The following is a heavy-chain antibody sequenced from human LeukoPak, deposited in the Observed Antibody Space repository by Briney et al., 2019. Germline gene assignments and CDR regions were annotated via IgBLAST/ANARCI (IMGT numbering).Heavy chain of an antibody. CDR2: ISGSGGRT. CDR1: GFTFSSHG. V-gene: IGHV3-23*01. D-gene: IGHD3-9*01. Sequence: GGSLRLSCAASGFTFSSHGMNWVRQAPGKGLEWVSGISGSGGRTYYADSVKGRFTISRDNSKTTVFLQMNSLRAEDTAVYYCAVSVRFERVWHYFNNWGQGTQVTVSS. J-gene: IGHJ4*02. CDR3: AVSVRFERVWHYFNN.